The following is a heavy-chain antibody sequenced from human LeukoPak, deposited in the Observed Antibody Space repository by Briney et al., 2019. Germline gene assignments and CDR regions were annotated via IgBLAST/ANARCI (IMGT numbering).Heavy chain of an antibody. V-gene: IGHV4-38-2*02. CDR3: ARYCSSTSCYSDAFDI. Sequence: SETLSLTCTVSGYSISSGYYWGWIRQPPGKGLEWIGSTYHSGSTYYNPSLKSRVTISVDTSKNQFSLKLSSVTAADTAVYYCARYCSSTSCYSDAFDIWGQGTMVTVSS. CDR2: TYHSGST. CDR1: GYSISSGYY. J-gene: IGHJ3*02. D-gene: IGHD2-2*01.